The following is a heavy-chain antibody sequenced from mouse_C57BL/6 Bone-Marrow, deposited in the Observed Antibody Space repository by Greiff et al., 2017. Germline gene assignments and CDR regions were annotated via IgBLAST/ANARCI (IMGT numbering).Heavy chain of an antibody. CDR3: ARRGVTTVVATGWYFDV. J-gene: IGHJ1*03. D-gene: IGHD1-1*01. Sequence: EVKLVESGGGLVQPGGSLKLSCAASGFTFSDYYMYWVRQTPEKRLEWVAYISNGGGSTYYPDTVKGRFTISRDNAKKTLYLQMSRLQSEDTAMYYCARRGVTTVVATGWYFDVWGTGTTVTVSS. V-gene: IGHV5-12*01. CDR1: GFTFSDYY. CDR2: ISNGGGST.